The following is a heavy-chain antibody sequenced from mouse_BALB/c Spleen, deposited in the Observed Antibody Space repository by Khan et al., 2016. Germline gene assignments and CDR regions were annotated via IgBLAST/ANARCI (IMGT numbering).Heavy chain of an antibody. J-gene: IGHJ2*01. D-gene: IGHD2-4*01. V-gene: IGHV5-17*02. CDR2: ISSGSSTI. CDR1: GFTFSSFG. CDR3: ARYDYYFDY. Sequence: EVELVESGGGLVQPGGSRKLSCAASGFTFSSFGMHGVRQAPEKGLEWVAYISSGSSTIYYADTVKGRFTISRDNPKNTLILQMTSLRSEDTAMYCCARYDYYFDYGGQGTTLTVSS.